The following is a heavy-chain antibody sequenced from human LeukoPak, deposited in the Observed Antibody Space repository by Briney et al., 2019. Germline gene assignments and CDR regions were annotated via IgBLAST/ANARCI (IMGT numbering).Heavy chain of an antibody. CDR3: ASGTIVGARGADN. J-gene: IGHJ4*02. Sequence: GGSLRLSCAVSGFTFNTYWMNWVRQAPGKALEWVSSISGSSYHIYYADSVKGRFTISRDNANNLLYLQMNSLRAEDTAVYYCASGTIVGARGADNWGQGTLVTVSS. V-gene: IGHV3-21*01. CDR1: GFTFNTYW. D-gene: IGHD1-26*01. CDR2: ISGSSYHI.